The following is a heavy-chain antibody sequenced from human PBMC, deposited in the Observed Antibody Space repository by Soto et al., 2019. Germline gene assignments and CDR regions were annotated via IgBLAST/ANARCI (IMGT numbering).Heavy chain of an antibody. V-gene: IGHV3-30*18. CDR1: VLTFSSYG. Sequence: PGGSLRLSCAASVLTFSSYGMHCVRHSPGKGLEWVAVITYDGSNKYYADSVKGRFTISRDNSKNTLYLQMNSLRAEDTAVYYCANEAERIPATPGHYWRQATLVTLAS. CDR3: ANEAERIPATPGHY. CDR2: ITYDGSNK. J-gene: IGHJ4*02. D-gene: IGHD1-1*01.